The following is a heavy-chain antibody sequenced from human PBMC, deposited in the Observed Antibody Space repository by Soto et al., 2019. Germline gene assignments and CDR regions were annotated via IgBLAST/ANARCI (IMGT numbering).Heavy chain of an antibody. Sequence: SETLSLTCTVSGGSISSGGYYWSWIRQHPGKGLEWIGYIYYSGSTYYNPSLKSRVTISVDTSKNQFSLKLSSVTAADTAVYYCARALYDFWSGYYEGPHYYYYGMDVWGQGTTVTVSS. J-gene: IGHJ6*02. CDR3: ARALYDFWSGYYEGPHYYYYGMDV. CDR2: IYYSGST. CDR1: GGSISSGGYY. V-gene: IGHV4-31*03. D-gene: IGHD3-3*01.